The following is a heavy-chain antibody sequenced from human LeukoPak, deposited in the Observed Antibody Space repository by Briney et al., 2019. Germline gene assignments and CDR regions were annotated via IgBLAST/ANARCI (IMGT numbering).Heavy chain of an antibody. CDR3: ARRSPADKTYYFDY. CDR1: GGSLSGYY. Sequence: SETLSLTCAVYGGSLSGYYWSWIRQPPGKGLEWIGEINHSGSTNYNPSLKSRVTISVDTSKNQFSLKLSSVTAADTAVYYCARRSPADKTYYFDYWGQGTLVTVSS. V-gene: IGHV4-34*01. CDR2: INHSGST. J-gene: IGHJ4*02. D-gene: IGHD2-15*01.